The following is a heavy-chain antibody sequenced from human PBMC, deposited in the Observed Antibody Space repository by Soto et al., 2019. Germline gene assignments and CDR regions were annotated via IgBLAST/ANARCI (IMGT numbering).Heavy chain of an antibody. CDR1: GFTFVRSS. CDR3: ARCTGWFFF. V-gene: IGHV3-30*04. Sequence: QVQLVESGGGVVHPGRSLRLSCAASGFTFVRSSLHWVRQAPGKGLEWVAGISSDGRNEFYADSVKGRFTISRDNSMSTLELQMISLGSDDTAVYYCARCTGWFFFWGQGTLVTVSS. J-gene: IGHJ4*02. D-gene: IGHD2-8*02. CDR2: ISSDGRNE.